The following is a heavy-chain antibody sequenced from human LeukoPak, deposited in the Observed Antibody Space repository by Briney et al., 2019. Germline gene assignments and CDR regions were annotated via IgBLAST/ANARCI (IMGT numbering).Heavy chain of an antibody. V-gene: IGHV1-8*02. CDR3: ARQGPSGEYFDY. D-gene: IGHD3-3*01. Sequence: ASVKVSCKASGYTFTSYDINWVRQATGQGLEWMGWMNPNSGNTGYAQKFQGRVTMTRDMSTSTVYMELSSLRSEDTAVYYCARQGPSGEYFDYWGQGTLVTVSS. J-gene: IGHJ4*02. CDR2: MNPNSGNT. CDR1: GYTFTSYD.